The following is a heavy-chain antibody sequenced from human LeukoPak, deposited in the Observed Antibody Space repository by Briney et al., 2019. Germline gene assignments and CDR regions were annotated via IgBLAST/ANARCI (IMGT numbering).Heavy chain of an antibody. CDR3: AKDTLHRLDP. J-gene: IGHJ5*02. CDR2: VSTATGTT. CDR1: GYTFTSSG. V-gene: IGHV1-18*01. Sequence: ASVKVSCKASGYTFTSSGISWLRQVPGQGLEWVGWVSTATGTTNYALNVQDRVTMTRDTSTSTVYMELRSLRSDNTAVYYCAKDTLHRLDPWGQGTLVTVSS.